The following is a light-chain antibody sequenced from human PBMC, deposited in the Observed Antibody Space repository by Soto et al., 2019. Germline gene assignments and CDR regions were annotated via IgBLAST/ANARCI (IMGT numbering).Light chain of an antibody. CDR1: QGITYY. Sequence: DIQMTQSPSSLSASVGDRVTITCRASQGITYYLAWYQQKPGTAPKLLIYAASTLHSGVPSRFSGSGFGTDFTLNISSLQPEDAATYYCQKYSSAPFPFGPGTKVEI. CDR3: QKYSSAPFP. J-gene: IGKJ3*01. V-gene: IGKV1-27*01. CDR2: AAS.